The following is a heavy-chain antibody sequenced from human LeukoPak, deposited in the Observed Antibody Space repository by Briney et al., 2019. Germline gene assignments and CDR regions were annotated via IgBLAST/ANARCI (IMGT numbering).Heavy chain of an antibody. Sequence: PGGSLRLSCAASGLTFSSYSMNWVRQAPGKGLEWVSSISSSSSYIYYADSVKGRFTISRDNSKNMLYLQMNSLRAEDTAVYYCAKVPVFSLTISEVVTDDAFDIWGQGTIVTVSS. V-gene: IGHV3-21*04. CDR2: ISSSSSYI. CDR1: GLTFSSYS. CDR3: AKVPVFSLTISEVVTDDAFDI. D-gene: IGHD3-3*01. J-gene: IGHJ3*02.